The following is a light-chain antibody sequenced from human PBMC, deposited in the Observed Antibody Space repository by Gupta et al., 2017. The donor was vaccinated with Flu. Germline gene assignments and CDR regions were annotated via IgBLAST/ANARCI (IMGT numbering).Light chain of an antibody. Sequence: QSALTQPASVSGSPGQSITISCTGTSSDVGAYKFVSWYRQHPGKAPEVMIYEVANRASGLSNRFSGSKSGNTASLTISGLQAEDEADYYCSSYSTTGSVIFGGGTKVTVL. CDR2: EVA. V-gene: IGLV2-14*01. CDR3: SSYSTTGSVI. J-gene: IGLJ2*01. CDR1: SSDVGAYKF.